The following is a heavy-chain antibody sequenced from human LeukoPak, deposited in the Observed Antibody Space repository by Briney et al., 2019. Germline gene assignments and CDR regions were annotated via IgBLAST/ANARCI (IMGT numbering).Heavy chain of an antibody. CDR3: ARHYLSDGILSTFDP. Sequence: PSETLSLTCTVSGVSISSSPYYWGWIRQPPGKGLEWIGTIYYRGSTYSNPSLNNRVTISLDTSKNQFSLRLRSVTAADTALYYCARHYLSDGILSTFDPWGQGTLVTVSS. V-gene: IGHV4-39*01. J-gene: IGHJ5*02. CDR1: GVSISSSPYY. D-gene: IGHD2-2*01. CDR2: IYYRGST.